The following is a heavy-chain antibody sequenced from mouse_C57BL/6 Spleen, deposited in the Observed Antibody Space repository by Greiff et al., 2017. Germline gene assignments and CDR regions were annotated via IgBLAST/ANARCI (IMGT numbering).Heavy chain of an antibody. CDR1: GYTFASYW. J-gene: IGHJ2*01. Sequence: QVQLQQPGAELVQPGASVQMSCKASGYTFASYWITWVKQRPGQGLEWIGDIYPGSGSTNYNEKFKSKATLTVDTSSSTAYMQLSSLTSEDSAVYYCARRGTTVAYFDYWGQGTTRTVST. CDR3: ARRGTTVAYFDY. D-gene: IGHD1-1*01. CDR2: IYPGSGST. V-gene: IGHV1-55*01.